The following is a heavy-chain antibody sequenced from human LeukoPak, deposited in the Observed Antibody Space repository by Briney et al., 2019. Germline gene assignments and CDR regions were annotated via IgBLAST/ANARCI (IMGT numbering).Heavy chain of an antibody. CDR2: IRYDGSNK. CDR3: AKATLGFLEPFDY. Sequence: GGSLRLSCAASGFTFSRYAMHWVRQAPGKGLEWVAFIRYDGSNKYYADSVKGRFTISRDNSKNTLYLQMNSLRAEDTAVYYCAKATLGFLEPFDYWGQGTLVTVSS. CDR1: GFTFSRYA. V-gene: IGHV3-30*02. D-gene: IGHD3-3*01. J-gene: IGHJ4*02.